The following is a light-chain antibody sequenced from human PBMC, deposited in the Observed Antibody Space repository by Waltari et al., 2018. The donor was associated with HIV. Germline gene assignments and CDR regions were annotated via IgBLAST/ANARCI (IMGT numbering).Light chain of an antibody. Sequence: SYVLTQPPSVSLAPGKTANITWGGSNIEYKSVHWYQQKTGRAPILLIFYDTDRPSGIPRRISGSNSGDTATLTIRRVGPGDEADYLCQVWDSSTDHVVFGGGTKLTVL. J-gene: IGLJ3*02. V-gene: IGLV3-21*04. CDR2: YDT. CDR3: QVWDSSTDHVV. CDR1: NIEYKS.